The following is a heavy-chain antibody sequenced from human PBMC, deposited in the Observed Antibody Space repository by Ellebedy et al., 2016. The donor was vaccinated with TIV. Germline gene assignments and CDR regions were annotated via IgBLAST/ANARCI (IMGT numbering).Heavy chain of an antibody. V-gene: IGHV3-74*01. J-gene: IGHJ5*02. D-gene: IGHD6-19*01. CDR1: GFTFSSYW. Sequence: GGSLRLXCAASGFTFSSYWMHWVRQAPGKGLVWVSRINSDGSSTSYADSVKGRFTISRDNAKNTLYLQMNSLRAEDTAVYYCARDRHTYSSGWYAGGWFDPWGQGTLVTVSS. CDR2: INSDGSST. CDR3: ARDRHTYSSGWYAGGWFDP.